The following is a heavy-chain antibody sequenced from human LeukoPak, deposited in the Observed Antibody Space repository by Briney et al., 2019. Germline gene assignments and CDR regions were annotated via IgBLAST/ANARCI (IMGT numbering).Heavy chain of an antibody. J-gene: IGHJ4*02. Sequence: GGSLRLSCAASGFTFSSFGMHWVRQAPGKGLEWVAFISYDGSDKCNGDSVKGRFTISRDNSKNTLYLQMNSLRAEDTAVYYCAKSKEGRYCSSSSCHEFDYWGQGTVVTVSS. D-gene: IGHD2-2*01. CDR1: GFTFSSFG. V-gene: IGHV3-30*18. CDR2: ISYDGSDK. CDR3: AKSKEGRYCSSSSCHEFDY.